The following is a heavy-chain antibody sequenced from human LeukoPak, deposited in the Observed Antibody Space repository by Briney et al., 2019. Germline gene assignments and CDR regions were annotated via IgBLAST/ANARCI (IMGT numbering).Heavy chain of an antibody. J-gene: IGHJ4*02. CDR2: INPNSGNT. V-gene: IGHV1-2*06. CDR3: ARDYCGGDCFPDY. D-gene: IGHD2-21*02. CDR1: GYTFTGYY. Sequence: ASVKVSCKASGYTFTGYYVHWVRQAPGQGLEWMGRINPNSGNTNYAQKFQGRVTMTRDTSISTAYMELSRLRSDDTAVYYCARDYCGGDCFPDYWGQGALVTVSS.